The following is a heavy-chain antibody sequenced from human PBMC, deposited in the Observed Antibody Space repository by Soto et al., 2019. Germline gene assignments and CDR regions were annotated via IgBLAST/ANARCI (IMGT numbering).Heavy chain of an antibody. Sequence: ASVKVSCKASGGTFSSYAISWVRQAPGQGREWMGGIIPIFGTANYAQKFQGRVTITADESTSTAYMELSSLRSEDTAVYYCARDEYYYDSSGYYFVYYGMDVWGQGTTVTVSS. D-gene: IGHD3-22*01. V-gene: IGHV1-69*13. CDR2: IIPIFGTA. CDR3: ARDEYYYDSSGYYFVYYGMDV. CDR1: GGTFSSYA. J-gene: IGHJ6*02.